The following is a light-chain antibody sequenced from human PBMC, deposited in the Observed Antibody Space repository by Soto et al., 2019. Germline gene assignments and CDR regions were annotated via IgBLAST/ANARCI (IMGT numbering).Light chain of an antibody. CDR3: QHHDNLPLT. CDR2: AAS. J-gene: IGKJ4*01. CDR1: QGISSY. Sequence: AIRMTQSPSSFSASTGDRVTITCRASQGISSYLAWYQQKPGKAPKLLIYAASTLQSGVPSRFSGSGSGTDFTLTISCLQSEDFATYYCQHHDNLPLTFGGGTKVEI. V-gene: IGKV1-8*01.